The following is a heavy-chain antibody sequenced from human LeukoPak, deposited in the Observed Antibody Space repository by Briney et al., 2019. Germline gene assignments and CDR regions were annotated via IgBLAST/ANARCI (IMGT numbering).Heavy chain of an antibody. CDR1: GGTFSSYA. V-gene: IGHV1-69*04. D-gene: IGHD2-8*02. CDR2: IIPILGIA. CDR3: AGARGVLSASTRVDY. J-gene: IGHJ4*02. Sequence: SVKVSCKASGGTFSSYAISWVRQAPGQGLEWMGRIIPILGIANYAQKFQGRVTITADKSTSTAYMELSSLRSEDTAVYYGAGARGVLSASTRVDYWGQGTLVTVSS.